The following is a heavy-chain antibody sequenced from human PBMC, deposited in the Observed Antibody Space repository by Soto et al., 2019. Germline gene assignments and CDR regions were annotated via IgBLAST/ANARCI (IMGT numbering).Heavy chain of an antibody. V-gene: IGHV4-31*03. Sequence: QVQLQESGPGLVKPSQTLSLTCTVSGGSISSGGYYWSWIRQHPGKGLEWIGYIYYSGRTYYNPSLKSRVSISVDTSNNQCSLKLSSVTAADTAVYYCARGSITMTIGMSGQAFDIWGQGTMVTVSS. D-gene: IGHD3-22*01. CDR1: GGSISSGGYY. CDR2: IYYSGRT. CDR3: ARGSITMTIGMSGQAFDI. J-gene: IGHJ3*02.